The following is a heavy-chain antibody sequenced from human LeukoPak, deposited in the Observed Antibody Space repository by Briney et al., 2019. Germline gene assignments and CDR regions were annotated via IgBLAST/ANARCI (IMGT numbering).Heavy chain of an antibody. CDR1: GFTFSSYG. D-gene: IGHD6-19*01. V-gene: IGHV3-30*02. CDR3: AKDRYSSGWLPDY. Sequence: GGSLRLSCAASGFTFSSYGMHWVRQAPGKGLEWVAFIRYDGSNKYYADSVKGRFTISRDNSKNTLYLQMNSLRAEDSAVYYCAKDRYSSGWLPDYWGQGTLVTVSS. CDR2: IRYDGSNK. J-gene: IGHJ4*02.